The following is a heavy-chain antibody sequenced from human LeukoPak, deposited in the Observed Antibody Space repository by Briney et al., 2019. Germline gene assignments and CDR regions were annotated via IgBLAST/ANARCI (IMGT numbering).Heavy chain of an antibody. V-gene: IGHV3-33*06. CDR3: AKDGYSSGWYSGWFDP. D-gene: IGHD6-19*01. CDR2: IWYDGSNK. Sequence: GGSLRLSCVASGFTFSSYWMNWVRQAPGKGLEWVAVIWYDGSNKYYADSVKGRFTISRDNSKNTLYLQMNSLRAEDTAVYYCAKDGYSSGWYSGWFDPWGQGTLVTVSS. CDR1: GFTFSSYW. J-gene: IGHJ5*02.